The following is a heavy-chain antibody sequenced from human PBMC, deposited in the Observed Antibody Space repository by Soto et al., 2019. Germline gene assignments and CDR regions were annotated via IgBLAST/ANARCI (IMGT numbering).Heavy chain of an antibody. CDR2: IKEDGSEQ. CDR3: AITTSTVSYWFDP. CDR1: GFSFSGYW. J-gene: IGHJ5*02. Sequence: GGSLRLSCAASGFSFSGYWMSWVRQAPGKGPEWVANIKEDGSEQHYVDSVKGRFTISRDNSENSLFLQMNNLRAEDSAIYYCAITTSTVSYWFDPWGPGTQVTVSS. V-gene: IGHV3-7*03. D-gene: IGHD4-4*01.